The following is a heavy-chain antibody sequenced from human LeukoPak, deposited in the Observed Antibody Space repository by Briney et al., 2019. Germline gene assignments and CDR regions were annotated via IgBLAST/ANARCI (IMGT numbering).Heavy chain of an antibody. V-gene: IGHV3-48*03. CDR3: ARNYDLSRENWFDP. D-gene: IGHD3-16*01. J-gene: IGHJ5*02. Sequence: PGGSLRLSCAASGFTFSSYEMNWVRQAPGKGLEWVSYISSSGSTIYYADSVKGRFTISRDNAKNSLYLQMNSLRAEDTAVYYCARNYDLSRENWFDPWGQGTLVTVSS. CDR2: ISSSGSTI. CDR1: GFTFSSYE.